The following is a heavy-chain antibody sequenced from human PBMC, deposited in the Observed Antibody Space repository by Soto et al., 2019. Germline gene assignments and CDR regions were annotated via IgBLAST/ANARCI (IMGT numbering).Heavy chain of an antibody. CDR1: GISFSDYW. CDR3: ARGGVYSTSSLPRFYYYAMDV. Sequence: EVQLVESGGGLVQPGGSLRLSCVDSGISFSDYWMTWVRQAPGKGLEWVASIKQDGSEKSYVDSVEGRFTISRDNAKNSLYLQMDSLRVGDTAVYYCARGGVYSTSSLPRFYYYAMDVWGLGTTVTVSS. D-gene: IGHD6-6*01. V-gene: IGHV3-7*01. J-gene: IGHJ6*02. CDR2: IKQDGSEK.